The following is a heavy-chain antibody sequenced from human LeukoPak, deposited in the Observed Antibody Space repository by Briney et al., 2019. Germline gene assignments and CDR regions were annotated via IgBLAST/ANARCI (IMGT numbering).Heavy chain of an antibody. CDR3: ASFGDGYNTAINLDY. CDR2: ISPYNGNT. D-gene: IGHD5-24*01. J-gene: IGHJ4*02. CDR1: GYTFTSFG. V-gene: IGHV1-18*01. Sequence: ASVKVSCKASGYTFTSFGISWVRQAPGQGLEWMGWISPYNGNTKYSQKFQGGVTMTSDTSTSTAYMELSRLRSDDTAVYYCASFGDGYNTAINLDYWGQGTLVTVSS.